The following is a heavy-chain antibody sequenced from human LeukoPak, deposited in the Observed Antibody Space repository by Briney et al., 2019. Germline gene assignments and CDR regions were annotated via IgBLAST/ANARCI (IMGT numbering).Heavy chain of an antibody. CDR2: INPNSGGT. V-gene: IGHV1-2*02. J-gene: IGHJ6*03. D-gene: IGHD2-2*01. CDR1: GYTFTGYY. CDR3: ARDRLPYCSSTSCYHYYYMDV. Sequence: ASVKVSCKASGYTFTGYYMHWVRQAPGQGLEWMGWINPNSGGTNYAQKFQGRVTMTRDTSISTAYMELSRLRSDDTAVYYCARDRLPYCSSTSCYHYYYMDVWGKGTTVTVSS.